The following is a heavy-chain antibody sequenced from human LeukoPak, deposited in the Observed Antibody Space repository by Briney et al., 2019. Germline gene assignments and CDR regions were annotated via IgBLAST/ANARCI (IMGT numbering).Heavy chain of an antibody. CDR1: VFTFSRYC. Sequence: PGGSLRLSCAASVFTFSRYCMHWVRQAPGKGLVWVSRINTDGSGTSYPDSVKCRFTISREKAKNTLYLQMNSLRAEDTAVYYCARDGLAAARDYWGQGTLVTVSS. J-gene: IGHJ4*02. V-gene: IGHV3-74*01. D-gene: IGHD6-13*01. CDR2: INTDGSGT. CDR3: ARDGLAAARDY.